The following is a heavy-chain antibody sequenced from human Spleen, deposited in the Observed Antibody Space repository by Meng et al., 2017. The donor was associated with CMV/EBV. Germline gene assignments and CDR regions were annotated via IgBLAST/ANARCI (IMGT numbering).Heavy chain of an antibody. CDR2: IKQDGSEK. J-gene: IGHJ4*02. D-gene: IGHD7-27*01. CDR3: ASSWDFDY. V-gene: IGHV3-7*01. Sequence: GGSLRLSCAASGFTFSTYWMNWVRQAPGKGLEWVANIKQDGSEKYYVDSVKGRFTISRDNAKNSLYLQMTSLRAEDTAVYYCASSWDFDYWGQGTLVTVSS. CDR1: GFTFSTYW.